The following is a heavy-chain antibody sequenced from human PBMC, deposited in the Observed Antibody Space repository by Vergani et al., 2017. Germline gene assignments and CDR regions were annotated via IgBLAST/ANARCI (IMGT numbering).Heavy chain of an antibody. Sequence: EVQMVESGGGLVKPGGSLRLSCAASGFTFIMHAMSWVRQAPGKGLEWVSTLSASDRRTHYADSVKGRFTISRDDSKNSLYLQMNSLRAEDTAVYYCASQYYDFWSGRDWGQGTLVTVSS. D-gene: IGHD3-3*01. V-gene: IGHV3-23*04. J-gene: IGHJ1*01. CDR3: ASQYYDFWSGRD. CDR1: GFTFIMHA. CDR2: LSASDRRT.